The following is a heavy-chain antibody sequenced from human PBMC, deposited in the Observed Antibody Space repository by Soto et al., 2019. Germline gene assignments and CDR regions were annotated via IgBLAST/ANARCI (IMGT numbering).Heavy chain of an antibody. Sequence: SETLSLTCTVSGGSISSSSYYWGCIRQPPGKGLEWIGSIYYSGSTYYNPSLKSRVTISVDTSKNQFSLKLSSVTAADTAVYYCARTARGTTVTTLMDFDYWGQGTLVTVSS. CDR1: GGSISSSSYY. CDR3: ARTARGTTVTTLMDFDY. CDR2: IYYSGST. D-gene: IGHD4-4*01. J-gene: IGHJ4*02. V-gene: IGHV4-39*01.